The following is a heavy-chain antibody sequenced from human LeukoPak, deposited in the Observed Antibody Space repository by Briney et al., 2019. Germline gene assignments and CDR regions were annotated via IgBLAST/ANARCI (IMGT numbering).Heavy chain of an antibody. Sequence: SQTLSLTCAISGDSVSSNSAAWNWIRQSPPRGLEWLGRTYYRSKWYNDYAVSVKSRITINPDTSKNQFSLQLNSVTPEDTAVYYCARLRYSSGWSQEYYYYGMDVWGQGTTVTVSS. CDR2: TYYRSKWYN. D-gene: IGHD6-19*01. J-gene: IGHJ6*02. CDR3: ARLRYSSGWSQEYYYYGMDV. CDR1: GDSVSSNSAA. V-gene: IGHV6-1*01.